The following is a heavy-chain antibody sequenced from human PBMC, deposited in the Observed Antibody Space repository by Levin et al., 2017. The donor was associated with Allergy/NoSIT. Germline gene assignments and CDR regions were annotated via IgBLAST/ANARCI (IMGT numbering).Heavy chain of an antibody. CDR1: GFTFSSYG. CDR3: ARDRVAAAGVFEY. Sequence: GGSLRLSCAASGFTFSSYGMHWVRQAPGKGLEWVAVIWYDGSNKYYADSVKGRFTISRDNSKNTLYLQMNSLRAEDTAVYYCARDRVAAAGVFEYWGQGTVVTVSS. D-gene: IGHD6-13*01. CDR2: IWYDGSNK. J-gene: IGHJ4*02. V-gene: IGHV3-33*01.